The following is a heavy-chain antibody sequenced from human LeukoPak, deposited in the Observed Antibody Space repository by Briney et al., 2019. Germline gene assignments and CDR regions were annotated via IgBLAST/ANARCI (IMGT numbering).Heavy chain of an antibody. CDR2: ITSGGDYI. D-gene: IGHD3-9*01. V-gene: IGHV3-21*01. CDR3: ARGHYDVLAASYKWTPDY. CDR1: GFSVVNAW. J-gene: IGHJ4*02. Sequence: PGGSLRLSCAASGFSVVNAWMSWVRQAPGQGLEWVSSITSGGDYIYYADSVKGRFTTSRDNAKNSLSLQLNSLRVEDTAVYYCARGHYDVLAASYKWTPDYWGQGTLVTVSS.